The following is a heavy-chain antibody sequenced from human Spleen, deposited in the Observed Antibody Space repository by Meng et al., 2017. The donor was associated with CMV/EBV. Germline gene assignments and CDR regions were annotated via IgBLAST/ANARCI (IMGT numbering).Heavy chain of an antibody. Sequence: SGSTFTGHYIHWVRQAPGQGLEWMGWINPNTGGTSSAQKFQGRVTMTRDTSISTAYMELSGLKPDDTAVYYCARVIQSLPQYNWFDPWGQGTLVTVSS. V-gene: IGHV1-2*02. CDR3: ARVIQSLPQYNWFDP. CDR1: GSTFTGHY. CDR2: INPNTGGT. J-gene: IGHJ5*02.